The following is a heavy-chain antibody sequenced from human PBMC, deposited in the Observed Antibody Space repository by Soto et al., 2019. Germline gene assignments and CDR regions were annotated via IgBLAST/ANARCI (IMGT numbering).Heavy chain of an antibody. J-gene: IGHJ6*02. CDR2: INAGNGNT. CDR3: ARGRIVVVPAAPAYYYYGMDV. CDR1: GYTFTSYA. D-gene: IGHD2-2*01. V-gene: IGHV1-3*01. Sequence: ASVKVSCKASGYTFTSYAMHWLRQSPGQRLEWMGWINAGNGNTKYSQKFQGRVTITRDTSASTAYMELSSLRSEDTAVYYCARGRIVVVPAAPAYYYYGMDVWGQGTTVTVSS.